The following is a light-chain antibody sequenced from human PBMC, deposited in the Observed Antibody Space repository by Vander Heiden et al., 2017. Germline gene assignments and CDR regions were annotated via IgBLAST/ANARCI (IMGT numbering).Light chain of an antibody. V-gene: IGKV3-20*01. CDR3: QQYASIT. J-gene: IGKJ5*01. CDR1: QSVSSSY. Sequence: EIVSTQSPGTLSLSPGERATLSCRASQSVSSSYLAWYQQSPGQALRLLIYGASSRDTGIQDRFSGSGSGTDFTLTSSRLETEDFAVSDPQQYASITFGQGTQLEIK. CDR2: GAS.